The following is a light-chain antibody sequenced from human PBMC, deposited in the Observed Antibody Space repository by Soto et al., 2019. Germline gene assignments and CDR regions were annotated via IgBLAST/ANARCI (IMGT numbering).Light chain of an antibody. CDR3: RQYNSYSGW. Sequence: DIQMTQSPSTLSASVGDRVTITCRASQSISSWLAWYQQKPGKAPKLLIYKASSLESGVPSRFSGSGSGTELTLTISSLQPDDFASYYCRQYNSYSGWFGQGTKVEIK. CDR2: KAS. J-gene: IGKJ1*01. V-gene: IGKV1-5*03. CDR1: QSISSW.